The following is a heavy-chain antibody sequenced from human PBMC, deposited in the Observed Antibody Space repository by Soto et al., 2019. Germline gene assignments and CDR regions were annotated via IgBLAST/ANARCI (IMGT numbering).Heavy chain of an antibody. V-gene: IGHV1-18*01. J-gene: IGHJ3*01. CDR2: INPLKGDT. CDR1: GYTFSTYG. D-gene: IGHD2-2*02. CDR3: ARVKVPAAILGAFDL. Sequence: ASVKVSCKDSGYTFSTYGITWVRQAPGQGLDWMGWINPLKGDTKSAANFQDRVTMTTDTSTRTAYXELXSLRSDDTAVYYCARVKVPAAILGAFDLWGQGTLVTVSS.